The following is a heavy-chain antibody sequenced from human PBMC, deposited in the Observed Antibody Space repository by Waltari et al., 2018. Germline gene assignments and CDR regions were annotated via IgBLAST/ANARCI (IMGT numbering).Heavy chain of an antibody. CDR1: GFTFSSYA. V-gene: IGHV3-23*01. CDR3: AKDRCTNGVCRDDY. CDR2: ISGSAINT. J-gene: IGHJ4*02. Sequence: EVQVLESGGGLVQPGGSLRRSCAASGFTFSSYAMIWVRQAPGKGLEWISSISGSAINTYYADSVKGRFTISRDNSKNTLYLQMNSLRADDTAVYYCAKDRCTNGVCRDDYWGQGTLVTVSS. D-gene: IGHD2-8*01.